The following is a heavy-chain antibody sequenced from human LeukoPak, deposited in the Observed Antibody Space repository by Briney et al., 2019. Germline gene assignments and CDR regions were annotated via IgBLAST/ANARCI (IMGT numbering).Heavy chain of an antibody. Sequence: SETLSLTCTVSGGSTSNYYWSWIRQPAGKGLEWIGRIYTSGSTNYNPSLKSRVTMSVDTSKNQFSLKLTSVTAADTAVYYCARGLGYYGSGSYVYNWFAPWGQGSLVTVSS. CDR2: IYTSGST. J-gene: IGHJ5*02. V-gene: IGHV4-4*07. D-gene: IGHD3-10*01. CDR1: GGSTSNYY. CDR3: ARGLGYYGSGSYVYNWFAP.